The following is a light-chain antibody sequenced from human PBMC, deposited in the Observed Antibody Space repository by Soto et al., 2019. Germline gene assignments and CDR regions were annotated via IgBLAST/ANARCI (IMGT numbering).Light chain of an antibody. V-gene: IGLV2-14*01. CDR2: DVS. Sequence: QSALTQPASVSGSSGQSITISCSGTSSDVGAYNYVSWYQQHPGKAPKLMIYDVSNRPSGVSNRFSGSKSGNTASLTISGLQAEDEADYYCSSYASSSIPYVFGTGTKLTVL. CDR3: SSYASSSIPYV. J-gene: IGLJ1*01. CDR1: SSDVGAYNY.